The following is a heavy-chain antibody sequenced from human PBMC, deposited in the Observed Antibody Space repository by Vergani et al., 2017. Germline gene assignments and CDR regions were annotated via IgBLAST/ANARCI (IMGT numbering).Heavy chain of an antibody. CDR2: ISYDGSNK. V-gene: IGHV3-30*03. CDR3: ASPGSEGYCSSTSCYTWLAY. D-gene: IGHD2-2*02. J-gene: IGHJ4*02. CDR1: GFTFSSYG. Sequence: QVQLVESGGGVVQPGRSLRLSCAASGFTFSSYGMHWVRQAPGKGLEWVAVISYDGSNKYYADSVKGRFTISRDNSKNTLYLQMNSLRAEDTAVYYCASPGSEGYCSSTSCYTWLAYWGQGTLVTVSS.